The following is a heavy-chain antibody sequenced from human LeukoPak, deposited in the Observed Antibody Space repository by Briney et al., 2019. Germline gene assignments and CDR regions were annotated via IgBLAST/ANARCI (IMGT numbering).Heavy chain of an antibody. J-gene: IGHJ4*02. CDR1: GYTFTTWY. CDR3: VRNVGSGFDY. D-gene: IGHD1-1*01. Sequence: VSVKVSCKPSGYTFTTWYIHWVRQAPGQGLEWMGMINPSGGSTSFAQNFQGRVAMTSDTSTTTVYMDLSSLRSDDTAVYYCVRNVGSGFDYWGQGTLVTVSS. V-gene: IGHV1-46*01. CDR2: INPSGGST.